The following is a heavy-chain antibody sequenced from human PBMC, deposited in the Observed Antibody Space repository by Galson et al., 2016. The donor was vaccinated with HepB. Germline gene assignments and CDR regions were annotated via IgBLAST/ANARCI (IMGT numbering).Heavy chain of an antibody. CDR1: GFSLRTNGMC. D-gene: IGHD2-21*01. CDR2: IDWDNNE. Sequence: PALVKPTQTLTLTCTFSGFSLRTNGMCVSWIRQPPGKALEWLARIDWDNNEYRSPSLRTRLTISKDTSKNQVVLTMTNLDPEDTATYYCARTPRYCRGDGGDGFDFWGQGTMVTVSS. V-gene: IGHV2-70*11. J-gene: IGHJ3*01. CDR3: ARTPRYCRGDGGDGFDF.